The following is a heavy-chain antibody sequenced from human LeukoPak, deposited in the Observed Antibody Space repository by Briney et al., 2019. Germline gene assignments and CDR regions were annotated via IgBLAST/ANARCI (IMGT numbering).Heavy chain of an antibody. CDR3: ARESYDSSGSYFDSAEYFQH. V-gene: IGHV1-46*01. J-gene: IGHJ1*01. D-gene: IGHD3-22*01. CDR1: GYTFTNYY. CDR2: INPSGGST. Sequence: ASVKVSCKASGYTFTNYYMHWVRQAPGQGLEWMGVINPSGGSTSYAQKFQGRVTMTRDTSTSTVYMELSSLRSEDTAVYYCARESYDSSGSYFDSAEYFQHWGQGTLVTVSS.